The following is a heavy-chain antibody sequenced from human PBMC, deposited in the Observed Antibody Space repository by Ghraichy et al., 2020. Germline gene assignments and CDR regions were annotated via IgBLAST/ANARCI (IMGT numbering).Heavy chain of an antibody. V-gene: IGHV4-31*03. CDR1: GGSISSAGYY. Sequence: SHTLSLTCTVSGGSISSAGYYWSWIRQHPGKGLEWIGYIYYSGSTYYNPSLQSRVTISVDTSKNQFSLKLSSVTAADTAVYYCARDSSNYGSGISYFDYWGQGTLVTVSS. D-gene: IGHD3-10*01. CDR2: IYYSGST. J-gene: IGHJ4*02. CDR3: ARDSSNYGSGISYFDY.